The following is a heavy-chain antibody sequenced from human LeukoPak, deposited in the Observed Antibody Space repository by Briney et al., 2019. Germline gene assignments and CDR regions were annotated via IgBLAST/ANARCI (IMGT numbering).Heavy chain of an antibody. D-gene: IGHD2-21*02. J-gene: IGHJ4*02. CDR2: IIPILGIA. V-gene: IGHV1-69*04. CDR3: ATAYCGGDCSVDY. Sequence: GASVKVSCKASGYTFTSYGISWVRQAPGQGLEWMGRIIPILGIANYAQKFQGRVTITADKSTSTAYMELSSLRSEDTAVYYCATAYCGGDCSVDYWGQGTLVTVSS. CDR1: GYTFTSYG.